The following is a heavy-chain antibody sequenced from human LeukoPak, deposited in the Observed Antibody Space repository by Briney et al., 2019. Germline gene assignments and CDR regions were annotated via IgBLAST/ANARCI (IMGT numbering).Heavy chain of an antibody. CDR3: GGGDSDDAFDI. V-gene: IGHV4-38-2*02. CDR2: IYHSGST. Sequence: SETLSLTCTVSGYSISSGYYWGWIRQPPGKGLEWIGSIYHSGSTYYNPSLKSRVTISVDTSKNQFSLKLSSVTAADTAVYYCGGGDSDDAFDIWGQGTMVTVSS. D-gene: IGHD4-17*01. J-gene: IGHJ3*02. CDR1: GYSISSGYY.